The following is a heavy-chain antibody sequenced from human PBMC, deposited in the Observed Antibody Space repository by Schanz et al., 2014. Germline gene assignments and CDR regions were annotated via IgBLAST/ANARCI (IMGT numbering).Heavy chain of an antibody. V-gene: IGHV3-30*03. CDR3: ARDMTSMGESGFYYYGMDV. D-gene: IGHD1-26*01. Sequence: QVQLVESGGGVVQPERSLRLSCAASGFNFANHAIHWVRQGQGNGLQWVAVISSDGSKKLYADSVKARFTISRDNSKNSVSLQMDSLRPEDTAVYYCARDMTSMGESGFYYYGMDVWGQGTTATVSS. CDR1: GFNFANHA. J-gene: IGHJ6*02. CDR2: ISSDGSKK.